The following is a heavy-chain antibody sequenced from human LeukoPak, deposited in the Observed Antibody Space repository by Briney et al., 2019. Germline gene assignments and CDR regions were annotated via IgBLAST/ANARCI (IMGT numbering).Heavy chain of an antibody. J-gene: IGHJ3*02. CDR1: GFTFSSYE. CDR2: IGTSDSST. D-gene: IGHD3-22*01. CDR3: ARYGDSSVYYSADAFDI. V-gene: IGHV3-48*03. Sequence: GGSLRLSCAASGFTFSSYEMNWGRQAPGKGLEWVSYIGTSDSSTYYVDSVKGRFTISRDNAKNSLYLQMNSLRAEDTAVYYCARYGDSSVYYSADAFDIWGQGTMVTVSS.